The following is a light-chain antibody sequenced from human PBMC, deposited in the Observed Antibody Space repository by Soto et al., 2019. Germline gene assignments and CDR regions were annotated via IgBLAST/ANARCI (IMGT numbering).Light chain of an antibody. Sequence: EIVLTQSPGTLSLSPGERATLSCRASQSVSSNYLAWYQQKPGQSPRLLIYGASSRATGIPDSFSGSGSGTDFTLTISRLEPEDFAVYYCQQYGSSPPTTFGQGTKVEIK. CDR1: QSVSSNY. CDR2: GAS. CDR3: QQYGSSPPTT. J-gene: IGKJ1*01. V-gene: IGKV3-20*01.